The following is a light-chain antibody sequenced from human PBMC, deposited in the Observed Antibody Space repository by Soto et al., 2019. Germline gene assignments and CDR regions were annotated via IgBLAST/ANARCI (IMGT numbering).Light chain of an antibody. V-gene: IGLV3-25*03. CDR2: KDS. J-gene: IGLJ2*01. Sequence: SYELTQPPSVSVSPGQTARITCSGDALPNQYAYWYQQKPGQAPVLVIYKDSERPSGIPERFSGSSSGTTVTLTISGVHAEDEADYYCQSADSSGTYVVFGGGTKVTVL. CDR3: QSADSSGTYVV. CDR1: ALPNQY.